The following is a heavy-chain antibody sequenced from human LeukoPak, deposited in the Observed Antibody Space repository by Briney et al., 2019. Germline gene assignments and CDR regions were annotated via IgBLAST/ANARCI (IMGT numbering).Heavy chain of an antibody. CDR3: ARQVTFGYAYAYYFDY. Sequence: SETLSLTCTVSGGSISTSYYYWGWIRQPPGKGLEWIGNIHNSESTYYDPSLKSRVTISVDTSKNQFSLKLSSVTAADTAVYYCARQVTFGYAYAYYFDYWGQGSLVTVSS. J-gene: IGHJ4*02. CDR2: IHNSEST. V-gene: IGHV4-39*01. D-gene: IGHD5-18*01. CDR1: GGSISTSYYY.